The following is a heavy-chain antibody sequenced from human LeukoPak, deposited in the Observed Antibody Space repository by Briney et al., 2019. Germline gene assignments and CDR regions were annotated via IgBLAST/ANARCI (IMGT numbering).Heavy chain of an antibody. CDR2: ISYDGSNK. Sequence: GRSLRLSCAASGFTFSSYAMHWVRQAPGKGLEWGAVISYDGSNKYYADSVKGRFTISRDNSKNTLYLQMNSLRAEDTAVYYCARWYYYDSSGYLDYWGQETLVTVSS. J-gene: IGHJ4*02. CDR1: GFTFSSYA. CDR3: ARWYYYDSSGYLDY. V-gene: IGHV3-30*01. D-gene: IGHD3-22*01.